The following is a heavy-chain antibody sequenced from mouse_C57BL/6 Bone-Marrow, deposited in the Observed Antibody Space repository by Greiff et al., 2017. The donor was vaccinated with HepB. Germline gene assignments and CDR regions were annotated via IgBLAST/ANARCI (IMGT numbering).Heavy chain of an antibody. D-gene: IGHD1-1*01. J-gene: IGHJ2*01. Sequence: EVQLQQSGPVLVKPGASVKMSCKASGYTFTDYYMNWAKQSHGKSLEWIGVINPYNGGTSYNQKFKGKATLTVDKSSSTAYMELNSLTSEDSAVYYCAHYYGSSPYYFDYWGQGTTLTVSS. V-gene: IGHV1-19*01. CDR2: INPYNGGT. CDR1: GYTFTDYY. CDR3: AHYYGSSPYYFDY.